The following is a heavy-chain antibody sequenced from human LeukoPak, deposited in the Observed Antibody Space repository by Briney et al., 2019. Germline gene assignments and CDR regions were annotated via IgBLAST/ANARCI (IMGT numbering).Heavy chain of an antibody. CDR1: GGSISSGDYY. J-gene: IGHJ4*02. CDR3: ARGFYDSRGYSEGYYFDS. V-gene: IGHV4-30-4*01. Sequence: SQTLSLTCTVSGGSISSGDYYWSWVRQPPGKGLEWIGSIYYSGSTYYNPSLKSRVTISGDTSKNQFSLKLSSVTAADTAVYYCARGFYDSRGYSEGYYFDSWGQGTLVTVSS. D-gene: IGHD3-22*01. CDR2: IYYSGST.